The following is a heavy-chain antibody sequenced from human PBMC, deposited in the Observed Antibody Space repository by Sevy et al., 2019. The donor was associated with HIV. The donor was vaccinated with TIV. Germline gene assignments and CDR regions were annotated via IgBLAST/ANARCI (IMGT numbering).Heavy chain of an antibody. CDR1: GFTFSSYS. CDR2: ISSSSSTI. D-gene: IGHD4-17*01. Sequence: GGSLRLSCAASGFTFSSYSMNWVRQAPGKGLEWVSYISSSSSTIYYADSVKGRSTISRDNAKNSLYLQMNSLRDEDTAVYYCAKVYGDYLRSFLSDYYYYGMDVWGQGTTVTVSS. J-gene: IGHJ6*02. V-gene: IGHV3-48*02. CDR3: AKVYGDYLRSFLSDYYYYGMDV.